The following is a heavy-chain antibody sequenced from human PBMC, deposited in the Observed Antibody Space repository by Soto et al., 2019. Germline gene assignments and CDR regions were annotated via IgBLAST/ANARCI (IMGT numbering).Heavy chain of an antibody. J-gene: IGHJ4*02. CDR3: ARDFSMVIVAPGY. V-gene: IGHV3-33*01. D-gene: IGHD5-12*01. Sequence: PGGPFGPPLAGPGLTSRSFALPGCRQAPGKGLEWVGFIWYDGSNTFYTESVKGRFTISRDNPKNTVYLQINALRAEDTAVYYCARDFSMVIVAPGYWGQGTLVTVSS. CDR1: GLTSRSFA. CDR2: IWYDGSNT.